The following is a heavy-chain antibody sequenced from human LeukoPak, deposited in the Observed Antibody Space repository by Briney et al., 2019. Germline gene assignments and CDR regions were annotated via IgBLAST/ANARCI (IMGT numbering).Heavy chain of an antibody. CDR1: GFTFSSYS. CDR3: AKGSMYYDFWSGTDY. V-gene: IGHV3-21*01. Sequence: GGSLRLSCAASGFTFSSYSMNWVRQAPGKGLEWVSSISSSSSYIYYADSVKGRFTISRDNAKNSLYLQMNSLRAEDTAVYYCAKGSMYYDFWSGTDYWGQGTLVTVSS. D-gene: IGHD3-3*01. CDR2: ISSSSSYI. J-gene: IGHJ4*02.